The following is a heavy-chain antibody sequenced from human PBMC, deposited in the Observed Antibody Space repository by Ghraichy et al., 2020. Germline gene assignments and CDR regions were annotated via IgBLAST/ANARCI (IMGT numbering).Heavy chain of an antibody. V-gene: IGHV3-48*03. CDR1: GFSIITYE. Sequence: GGSLRLSCAASGFSIITYEMIWVRQAPGKGLEWVSYINPSGATTHYADSVKGRFTISRDDAKNSLYLQMTSLRAEDTAVYYCARDEAQGVGQYGMDVWGQGTTVTVSS. CDR2: INPSGATT. J-gene: IGHJ6*02. D-gene: IGHD3-10*01. CDR3: ARDEAQGVGQYGMDV.